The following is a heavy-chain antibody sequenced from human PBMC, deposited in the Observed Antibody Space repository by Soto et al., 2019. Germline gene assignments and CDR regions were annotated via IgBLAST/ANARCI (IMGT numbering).Heavy chain of an antibody. V-gene: IGHV3-48*03. Sequence: LRLSCAASGFTFRTSELSWVRQAPGKGLEWDSYISSSGTTIHYADSVKGRFTISRDNAKNSLYLQMNSLRAADTAVYYCARWELLTGFDYWGQGTLVTVSS. D-gene: IGHD1-26*01. CDR2: ISSSGTTI. CDR3: ARWELLTGFDY. J-gene: IGHJ4*02. CDR1: GFTFRTSE.